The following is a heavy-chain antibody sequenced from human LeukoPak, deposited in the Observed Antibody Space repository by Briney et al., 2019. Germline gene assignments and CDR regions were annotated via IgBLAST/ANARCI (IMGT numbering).Heavy chain of an antibody. CDR1: GYTFTSYG. CDR3: ATDLGIAAALPYDYFDY. CDR2: ISAYNGNT. V-gene: IGHV1-18*01. Sequence: ASVKVSCKASGYTFTSYGISWVRQAPGQGLEWMGWISAYNGNTNYAQKLQGRVTMTTDTSTSTAYMELRSLRSDDTAVYYCATDLGIAAALPYDYFDYWGQGTLVTVSS. D-gene: IGHD6-13*01. J-gene: IGHJ4*02.